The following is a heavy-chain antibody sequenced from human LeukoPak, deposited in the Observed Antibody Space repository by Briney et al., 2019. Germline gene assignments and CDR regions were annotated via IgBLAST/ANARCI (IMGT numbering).Heavy chain of an antibody. CDR1: GFSFSAYS. D-gene: IGHD6-19*01. V-gene: IGHV3-7*01. Sequence: GGSLRLSCAASGFSFSAYSMRWVRQAPGRGVEGLANMKHDESERQYVDSVKGRFTISRDNAKNSLHLLMKSLRAEDTAVYFCARDVTWLVRGNQHYYYMDVWGNGTTVTVSS. CDR3: ARDVTWLVRGNQHYYYMDV. CDR2: MKHDESER. J-gene: IGHJ6*03.